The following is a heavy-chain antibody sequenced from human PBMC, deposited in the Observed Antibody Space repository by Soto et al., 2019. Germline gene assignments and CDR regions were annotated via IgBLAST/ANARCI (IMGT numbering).Heavy chain of an antibody. CDR3: ARVIGTDCGGDCYYRRESLLYNWFDP. CDR2: IYHSGST. V-gene: IGHV4-4*02. J-gene: IGHJ5*02. D-gene: IGHD2-21*02. CDR1: GGSISSSNW. Sequence: PSETLSLTCAVSGGSISSSNWWSWVRQPPGKGLEWIGEIYHSGSTNYNPSLKSRVTISVDKSKNQFSLKLSSVTAADTAVYYCARVIGTDCGGDCYYRRESLLYNWFDPWGQGTLVTVSS.